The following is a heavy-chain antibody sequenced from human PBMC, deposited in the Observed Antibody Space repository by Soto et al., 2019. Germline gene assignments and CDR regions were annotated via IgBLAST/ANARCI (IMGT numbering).Heavy chain of an antibody. J-gene: IGHJ6*02. CDR2: IIPIFGTV. D-gene: IGHD3-22*01. Sequence: QVQLVQSGAEVKKPGSSVKVSCKASGGTFSSYAISWVRQAPGQGLEWMGGIIPIFGTVNYAQKFQGRVTITADESTSTAYMELSSLRSEDTAVYYCARDTAGVVIDYYYYGMDVWGQGTTVTVSS. CDR3: ARDTAGVVIDYYYYGMDV. V-gene: IGHV1-69*01. CDR1: GGTFSSYA.